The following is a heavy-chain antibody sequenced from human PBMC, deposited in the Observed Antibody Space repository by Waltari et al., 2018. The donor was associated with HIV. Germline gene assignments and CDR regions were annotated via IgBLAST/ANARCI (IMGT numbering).Heavy chain of an antibody. CDR3: ARADIVLMVYAPHFDY. Sequence: QLQLQESGPGLVKPSETLSLTCTVSGRSISRSSYYWGWIRQPPGKGLEWIGSIYYSGSTYYNPSLKSRVTISVDTSKNQFSLKLSSVTAADTAVYYCARADIVLMVYAPHFDYWGQGTLVTVSS. D-gene: IGHD2-8*01. CDR2: IYYSGST. CDR1: GRSISRSSYY. V-gene: IGHV4-39*01. J-gene: IGHJ4*02.